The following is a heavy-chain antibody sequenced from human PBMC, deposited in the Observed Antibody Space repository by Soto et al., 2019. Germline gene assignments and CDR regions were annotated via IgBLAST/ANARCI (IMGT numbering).Heavy chain of an antibody. J-gene: IGHJ4*02. CDR3: ARVTGSYEAHFDY. Sequence: GGSLRLSCAASGFTFSSYSMNWVRQAPGKALEWVSYISDGSNTIYYADSVKGRFTISRDDANNSLSLQINSLRAEDTAVYYCARVTGSYEAHFDYWGRGARVTVSS. D-gene: IGHD1-26*01. V-gene: IGHV3-48*01. CDR1: GFTFSSYS. CDR2: ISDGSNTI.